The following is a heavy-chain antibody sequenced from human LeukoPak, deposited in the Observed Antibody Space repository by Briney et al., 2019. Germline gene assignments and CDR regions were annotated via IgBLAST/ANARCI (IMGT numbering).Heavy chain of an antibody. J-gene: IGHJ3*02. CDR2: IKPDGGER. CDR1: GLTFSGYW. V-gene: IGHV3-7*01. D-gene: IGHD1-20*01. Sequence: PGGSLRLSCAASGLTFSGYWMSWVRQAPGKGLEWVANIKPDGGERYYVDSVKGRFTVSRDNAKNSLYLQMNSLRAGDTAIYYCASGNWNDRAFDIWGQGTMVTVSS. CDR3: ASGNWNDRAFDI.